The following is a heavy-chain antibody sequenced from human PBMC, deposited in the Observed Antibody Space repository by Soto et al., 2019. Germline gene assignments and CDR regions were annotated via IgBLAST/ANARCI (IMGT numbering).Heavy chain of an antibody. D-gene: IGHD6-13*01. CDR2: FYYSGSA. Sequence: LCGGSISSGAYYWSWIRQHPGKGLEWIGSFYYSGSAFYNPSLKSRLTISVDTSKNQLSLKVRSMTAADTAVYYCARDASSSWHYFDYWGQGIPVTVSS. V-gene: IGHV4-31*02. CDR1: GGSISSGAYY. CDR3: ARDASSSWHYFDY. J-gene: IGHJ4*02.